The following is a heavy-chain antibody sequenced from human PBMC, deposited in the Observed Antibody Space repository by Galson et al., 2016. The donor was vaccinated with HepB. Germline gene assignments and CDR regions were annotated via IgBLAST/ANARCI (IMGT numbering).Heavy chain of an antibody. CDR1: GFTFSSYG. CDR2: IYSSGNT. Sequence: SLRLSCAASGFTFSSYGMSWVRQAPGKGLELVSLIYSSGNTWYADSVKGRFTISRDNPKNTLYLQMNSLRAEDTAVYYCARDNGVWGQGTLVTVSS. V-gene: IGHV3-53*01. D-gene: IGHD2-8*01. CDR3: ARDNGV. J-gene: IGHJ4*02.